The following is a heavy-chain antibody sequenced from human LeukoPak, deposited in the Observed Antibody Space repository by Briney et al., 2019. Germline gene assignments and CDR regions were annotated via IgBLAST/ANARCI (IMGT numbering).Heavy chain of an antibody. CDR3: ARARYSSSWCDPNWFDP. V-gene: IGHV4-31*03. J-gene: IGHJ5*02. CDR2: IYYSGST. Sequence: PSQTLSLTCTVSGGSISSGGYYWSWIRQHPGKGLEWIGYIYYSGSTYYNPSPKSRVTISVDTSKNQFSLKLSSVTAADTAVYYCARARYSSSWCDPNWFDPWGQGTLVTVSS. CDR1: GGSISSGGYY. D-gene: IGHD6-13*01.